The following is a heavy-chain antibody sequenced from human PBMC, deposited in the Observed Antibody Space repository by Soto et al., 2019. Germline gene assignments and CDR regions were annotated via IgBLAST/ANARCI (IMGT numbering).Heavy chain of an antibody. CDR1: GFTVSTNY. V-gene: IGHV3-66*01. J-gene: IGHJ4*02. CDR3: AKDHGSYFLPPY. CDR2: IYSGGST. Sequence: GGSLRLSCAASGFTVSTNYMSWVRQAPGKGLEWVSVIYSGGSTFYADSVKGRFTISRDNSKNTVYLQMNSLRAEDTAVYYCAKDHGSYFLPPYWGQGTLVTVS. D-gene: IGHD1-26*01.